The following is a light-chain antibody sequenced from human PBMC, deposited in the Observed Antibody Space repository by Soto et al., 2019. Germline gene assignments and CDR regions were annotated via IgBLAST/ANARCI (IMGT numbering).Light chain of an antibody. V-gene: IGKV3-11*01. CDR1: QSVGSY. J-gene: IGKJ1*01. CDR2: DAS. CDR3: QQRSNWPVT. Sequence: EIVLTQSPATLSLSPGERATLSCRASQSVGSYLAWYQQKPGQTPRLLIYDASNRATDIPAKFSGSGSGTDFTLTISSLEPEDFAVYYCQQRSNWPVTCGQGTRVEIK.